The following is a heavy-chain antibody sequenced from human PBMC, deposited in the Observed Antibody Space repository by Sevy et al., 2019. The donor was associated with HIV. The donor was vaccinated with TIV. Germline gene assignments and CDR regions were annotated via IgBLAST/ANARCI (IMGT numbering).Heavy chain of an antibody. CDR2: MNPNSGNT. J-gene: IGHJ6*02. CDR3: ARGLKAARHPAGWYGMDV. CDR1: GYTFTSYD. V-gene: IGHV1-8*01. D-gene: IGHD6-6*01. Sequence: ASVKVSCKASGYTFTSYDITWVRQATGQGLEWMGWMNPNSGNTGYAQKFQGRVTMTRNTSISTAYMELSSLRSEDTAVYYCARGLKAARHPAGWYGMDVWGQGTTVTVSS.